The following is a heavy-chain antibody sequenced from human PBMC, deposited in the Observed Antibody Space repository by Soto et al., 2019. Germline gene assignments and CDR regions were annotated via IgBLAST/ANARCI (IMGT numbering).Heavy chain of an antibody. CDR2: INPNSGGT. V-gene: IGHV1-2*04. CDR3: ARAATPYCNSTSCYFDY. CDR1: GYTFTGYY. D-gene: IGHD2-2*01. J-gene: IGHJ4*02. Sequence: ASVKVSCKASGYTFTGYYMHWVRQAPGQGLEWMGWINPNSGGTNYAQKFQGWVTMTRDTSISTAYMELSRLRSDDTAVYYCARAATPYCNSTSCYFDYWGQGTLVTVSS.